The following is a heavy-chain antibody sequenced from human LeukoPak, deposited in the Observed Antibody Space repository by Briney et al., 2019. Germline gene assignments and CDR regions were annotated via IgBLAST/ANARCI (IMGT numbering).Heavy chain of an antibody. CDR2: IKQDGTEK. J-gene: IGHJ4*02. CDR3: ARRYFDS. V-gene: IGHV3-7*01. Sequence: GGSLRLSCAASGFTFDDFALHWVRQAPGKGLEWVANIKQDGTEKYYVDSVKGRFTISRDNAKNSLYLQMNSLRAEDTAVYYCARRYFDSWGQGPLVTVSS. CDR1: GFTFDDFA.